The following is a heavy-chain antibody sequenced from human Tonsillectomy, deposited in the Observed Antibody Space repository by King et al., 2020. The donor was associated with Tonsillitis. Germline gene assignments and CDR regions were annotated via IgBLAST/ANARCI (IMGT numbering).Heavy chain of an antibody. CDR1: GFTFSRHW. D-gene: IGHD2-21*02. J-gene: IGHJ4*02. CDR2: IKEDGSEK. Sequence: VQLVESGGNLVQPGGSLRLSCAASGFTFSRHWMSWVRQAPGKGLEWVAKIKEDGSEKYYIDSVKGRFTISRDKAKNSLYLQMNSLRADDTAVYYCARDFYCAFDYWGQGTLVTVSS. CDR3: ARDFYCAFDY. V-gene: IGHV3-7*01.